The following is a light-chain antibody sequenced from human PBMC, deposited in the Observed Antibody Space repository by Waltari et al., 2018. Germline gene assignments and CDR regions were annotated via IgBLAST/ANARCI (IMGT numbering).Light chain of an antibody. J-gene: IGLJ3*02. CDR1: SPRRLY. Sequence: SSELTQDPAVSVALGQTVTIPCTGDSPRRLYPIWNQQRPGQAPILILYGQDNRPSGIPDRFSGSTSGNTASLTITGAQAEDEADYYCLSRDTTSTRVFGGGTRLTV. CDR2: GQD. CDR3: LSRDTTSTRV. V-gene: IGLV3-19*01.